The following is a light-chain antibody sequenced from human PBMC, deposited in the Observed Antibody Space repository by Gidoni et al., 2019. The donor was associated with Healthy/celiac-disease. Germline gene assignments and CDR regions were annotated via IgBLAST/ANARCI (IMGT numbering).Light chain of an antibody. CDR3: RQANSFPLT. Sequence: DIQTTQSPSYVSASVGDRVTTTCRASQGISSWLAWYQQTAGKVHKLLIYAASSLQSEVPSRFSGSGSGTDFTLTISSLQPEDFATYYCRQANSFPLTYGGGTKVEIK. J-gene: IGKJ4*01. CDR1: QGISSW. V-gene: IGKV1-12*01. CDR2: AAS.